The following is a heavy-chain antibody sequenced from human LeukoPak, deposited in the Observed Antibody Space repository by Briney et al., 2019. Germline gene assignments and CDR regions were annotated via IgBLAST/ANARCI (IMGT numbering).Heavy chain of an antibody. CDR3: ARGSARDDYVWGSYPLLSYFDY. V-gene: IGHV3-30*04. CDR1: GFTFSSYA. J-gene: IGHJ4*02. CDR2: ISYDGSNK. Sequence: GRSLRLSCAASGFTFSSYAMHWVRQAPGEGLEWVAVISYDGSNKYYADSVKGRFTISRDNSKNTLYLQMNSLRAEDTAVYYCARGSARDDYVWGSYPLLSYFDYWGQGTLVTVSS. D-gene: IGHD3-16*02.